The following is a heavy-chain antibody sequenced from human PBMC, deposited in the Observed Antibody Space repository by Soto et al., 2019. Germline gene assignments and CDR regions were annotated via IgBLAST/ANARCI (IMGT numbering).Heavy chain of an antibody. CDR1: GFTFSSYG. D-gene: IGHD4-17*01. Sequence: QVQLVESGGGVVQPGRSLRLSCAASGFTFSSYGMHWVRQAPGKGLEWVAVISYDGSNKYYADSVKGRFTISRDNSKNTLYREMNSLRAEDTAVYYCAKEKGDYGGNHQTLYYYDYGMDVWGQGTTVTVSS. CDR2: ISYDGSNK. J-gene: IGHJ6*02. CDR3: AKEKGDYGGNHQTLYYYDYGMDV. V-gene: IGHV3-30*18.